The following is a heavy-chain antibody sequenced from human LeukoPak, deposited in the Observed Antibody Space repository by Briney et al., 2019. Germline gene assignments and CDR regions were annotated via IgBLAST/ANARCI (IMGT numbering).Heavy chain of an antibody. Sequence: SETLSLTCTVSGGSVSSGSYYWSWIRQPPGKGLEWIRYIYYSGSTNYNPSLKSRVTMSVDTSQNQFSLKLSSVTAADTAVYYCARRGGSGRSFDYWGQGTLVTISS. V-gene: IGHV4-61*01. CDR3: ARRGGSGRSFDY. D-gene: IGHD3-10*01. CDR2: IYYSGST. CDR1: GGSVSSGSYY. J-gene: IGHJ4*02.